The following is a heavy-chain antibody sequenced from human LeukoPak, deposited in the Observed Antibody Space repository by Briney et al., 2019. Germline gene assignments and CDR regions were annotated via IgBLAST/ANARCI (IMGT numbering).Heavy chain of an antibody. J-gene: IGHJ6*03. CDR3: ARVSGWLLPDYYYYYYYMDV. Sequence: GGSLRLSCAASGFTFSSYSMNWVSQAPGKGLEWVSYISSSSSTIYYADSVKGRFTISRDNAKNSLYLQMNSLRAEDTAVYYCARVSGWLLPDYYYYYYYMDVWGKGTTVTVSS. CDR1: GFTFSSYS. V-gene: IGHV3-48*01. CDR2: ISSSSSTI. D-gene: IGHD5-24*01.